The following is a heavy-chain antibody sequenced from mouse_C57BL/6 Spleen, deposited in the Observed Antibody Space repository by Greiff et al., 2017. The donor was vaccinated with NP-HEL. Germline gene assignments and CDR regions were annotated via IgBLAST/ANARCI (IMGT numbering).Heavy chain of an antibody. CDR2: IRSKSNNYAT. V-gene: IGHV10-1*01. CDR3: VRRRTIGAMDY. D-gene: IGHD3-1*01. J-gene: IGHJ4*01. CDR1: GFSFNTYA. Sequence: EVKLVESGGGLVQPKGSLKLSCAASGFSFNTYAMNWVRPAPGQGLDWVARIRSKSNNYATYYADSVKDRFTISRDDSESRLYLQMNNLKTEDTAMYYRVRRRTIGAMDYWGQGTSVTVSS.